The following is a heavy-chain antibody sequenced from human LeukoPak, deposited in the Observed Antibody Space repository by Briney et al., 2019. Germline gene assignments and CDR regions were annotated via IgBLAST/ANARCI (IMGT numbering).Heavy chain of an antibody. Sequence: SGGSLRLSCAASGFTFDDYAMHWVRQAPGKGLEWVSGISWNSGSIGYADSVKGRFTISRDNAKNSLYLQMNSLRAEDTALYYCAKDIGSSSYWYFDLWGRGTLVTVSS. V-gene: IGHV3-9*01. D-gene: IGHD6-13*01. J-gene: IGHJ2*01. CDR1: GFTFDDYA. CDR3: AKDIGSSSYWYFDL. CDR2: ISWNSGSI.